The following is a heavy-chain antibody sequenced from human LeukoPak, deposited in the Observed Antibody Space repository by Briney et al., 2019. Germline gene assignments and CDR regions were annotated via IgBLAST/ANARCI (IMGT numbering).Heavy chain of an antibody. D-gene: IGHD3-10*02. Sequence: ASVKVSCKASGYTFTTYAIHWVRQAPGQRLEWMGWISAYNDNTNYAQKVQGRLTMTADTSTSTAYMELKSLRSDDTAVYYCARGLGSGSYYAYWGQGTLVTVSS. J-gene: IGHJ4*02. CDR2: ISAYNDNT. CDR3: ARGLGSGSYYAY. V-gene: IGHV1-18*01. CDR1: GYTFTTYA.